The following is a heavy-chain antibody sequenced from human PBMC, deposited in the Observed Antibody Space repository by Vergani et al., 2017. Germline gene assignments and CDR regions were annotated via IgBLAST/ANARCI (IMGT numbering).Heavy chain of an antibody. J-gene: IGHJ4*02. D-gene: IGHD2-2*02. Sequence: EVQLVESGGGVVQPGGSLRLSCAASGFTFSSYAMSWVRQAPGKGLEWVSVISGSGGSTYYADSVKGRFTISRDNSKNTLYLQMNSLRAEDTAVYYCANNRYCSSTSCYTAPGGYWGQGTLVTVSS. CDR2: ISGSGGST. CDR1: GFTFSSYA. CDR3: ANNRYCSSTSCYTAPGGY. V-gene: IGHV3-23*04.